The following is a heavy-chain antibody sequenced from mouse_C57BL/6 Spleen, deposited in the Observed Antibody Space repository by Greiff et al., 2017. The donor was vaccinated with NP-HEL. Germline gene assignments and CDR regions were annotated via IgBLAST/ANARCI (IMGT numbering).Heavy chain of an antibody. CDR2: ISDGGSYT. D-gene: IGHD2-1*01. V-gene: IGHV5-4*01. CDR3: ARDGGIYYVNWYFDV. Sequence: EVKVVESGGGLVKPGGSLKLSCAASGFTFSSYAMSWVRQTPEKRLEWVATISDGGSYTYYPDNVKGRVTISRDNAKNNLYLQMSHLKSEDTAMYYCARDGGIYYVNWYFDVWGTGTTVTVSS. CDR1: GFTFSSYA. J-gene: IGHJ1*03.